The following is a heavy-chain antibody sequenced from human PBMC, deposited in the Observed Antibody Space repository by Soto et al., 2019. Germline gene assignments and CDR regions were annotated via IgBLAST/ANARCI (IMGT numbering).Heavy chain of an antibody. CDR3: ARGVAGPLHWFDP. CDR2: INAGNGNT. CDR1: GYTFTSYA. V-gene: IGHV1-3*01. J-gene: IGHJ5*02. Sequence: QVQLVQSGAEVKKPGASVKVSCKASGYTFTSYAMHWVRQAPGQRLEWMGWINAGNGNTKYSQKLQGRVTXTXDXXASTAYMELSSLRSEDTAVYYCARGVAGPLHWFDPWGQGTLVTVSS. D-gene: IGHD6-19*01.